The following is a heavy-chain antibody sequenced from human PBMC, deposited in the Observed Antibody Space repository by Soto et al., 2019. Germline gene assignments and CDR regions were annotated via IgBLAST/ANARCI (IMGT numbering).Heavy chain of an antibody. CDR2: ISYDGSNK. D-gene: IGHD6-13*01. CDR3: AKDLGSSSYYYYYYGMDV. CDR1: GFTFSSYG. Sequence: GGSLRLSCAASGFTFSSYGMHWVRQAPGKGLEWVAVISYDGSNKYYADSVKDRFTISRDNSKNTLYLQMNSLRAEDTAVYYCAKDLGSSSYYYYYYGMDVWGQGTTVTVSS. V-gene: IGHV3-30*18. J-gene: IGHJ6*02.